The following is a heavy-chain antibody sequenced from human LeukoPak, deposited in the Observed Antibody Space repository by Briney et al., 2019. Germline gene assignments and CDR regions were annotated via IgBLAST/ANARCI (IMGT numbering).Heavy chain of an antibody. CDR3: ARGDFWTYYYYYGMDV. CDR2: ISSSSSYI. Sequence: GGSLRLSCAASGFTFSSYSMNWVRQAPGKGLEWVSSISSSSSYIYYADSVKGRFTISRDNAKNSLYLQMSSLRAEDTAVYYCARGDFWTYYYYYGMDVWGQGTTVTVSS. D-gene: IGHD3-3*01. CDR1: GFTFSSYS. J-gene: IGHJ6*02. V-gene: IGHV3-21*01.